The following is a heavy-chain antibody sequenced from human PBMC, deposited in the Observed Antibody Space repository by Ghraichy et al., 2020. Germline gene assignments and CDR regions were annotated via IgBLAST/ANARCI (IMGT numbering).Heavy chain of an antibody. CDR1: GFTFNSYS. J-gene: IGHJ4*02. CDR3: AGNVDTAF. Sequence: GGSLRLSCAASGFTFNSYSMNWVLQAPGKGLEWVSYISSGSSSIFYADSVKGRFTISRDNAKNSLFLQMNSLRDEDTAVYYCAGNVDTAFWGQGTLVTVSS. V-gene: IGHV3-48*02. CDR2: ISSGSSSI. D-gene: IGHD5-18*01.